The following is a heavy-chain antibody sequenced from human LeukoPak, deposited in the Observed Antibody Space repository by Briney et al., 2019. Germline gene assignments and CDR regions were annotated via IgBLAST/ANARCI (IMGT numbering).Heavy chain of an antibody. CDR2: INHSGST. J-gene: IGHJ6*02. CDR1: GGSFSGYY. Sequence: SETLSLTCAVYGGSFSGYYWSWIRQPPGEGLEWIGEINHSGSTNYNPSLKSRVTISVDTSKNQFSLTLTSVTAADTAVYYCATHDGMDVWGQGTTVTVSS. V-gene: IGHV4-34*01. CDR3: ATHDGMDV.